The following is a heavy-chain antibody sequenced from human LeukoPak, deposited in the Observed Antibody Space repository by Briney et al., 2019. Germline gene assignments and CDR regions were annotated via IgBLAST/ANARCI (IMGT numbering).Heavy chain of an antibody. CDR1: GYTFTSYG. J-gene: IGHJ4*02. CDR2: FDPEDGET. Sequence: ASVKVSCKASGYTFTSYGISWVRQAPGQGLEWMGGFDPEDGETIYAQKFQGRVTMTEDTSTDTAYMELSSLRSEDTAVYYCATGLLLWFGELFSDYWGQGTLVTVSS. CDR3: ATGLLLWFGELFSDY. V-gene: IGHV1-24*01. D-gene: IGHD3-10*01.